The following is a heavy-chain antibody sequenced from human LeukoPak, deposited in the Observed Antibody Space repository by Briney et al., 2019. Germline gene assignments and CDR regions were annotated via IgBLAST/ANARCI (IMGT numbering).Heavy chain of an antibody. Sequence: GGSLRLSCAASGFTFSIYWMSWVRQAPGKGLEWVANIKEDGSEKHYVDSLKGRFTISRDNSKNTLYLQMNSLRAEDTAVYYCAKDQAPSSGWQDYFDYWGQGTLVTVSS. CDR3: AKDQAPSSGWQDYFDY. CDR2: IKEDGSEK. CDR1: GFTFSIYW. J-gene: IGHJ4*02. D-gene: IGHD6-19*01. V-gene: IGHV3-7*01.